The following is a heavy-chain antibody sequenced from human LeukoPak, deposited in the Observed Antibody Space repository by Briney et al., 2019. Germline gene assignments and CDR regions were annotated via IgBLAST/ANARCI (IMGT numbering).Heavy chain of an antibody. CDR1: GGSISSNY. D-gene: IGHD6-13*01. CDR2: INYSGSI. CDR3: ARRIAAADSFDI. J-gene: IGHJ3*02. V-gene: IGHV4-59*01. Sequence: SETLSLTCTVSGGSISSNYWSWIRQPPGKGLEWIAYINYSGSINYKSSLKSRVTISVDTSKNQFSLKLSSVTAADTAFYYCARRIAAADSFDIWGQGRMVTVSS.